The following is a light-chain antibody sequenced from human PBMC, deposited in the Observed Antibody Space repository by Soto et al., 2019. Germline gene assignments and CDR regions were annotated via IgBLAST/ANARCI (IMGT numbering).Light chain of an antibody. Sequence: DIQVTQSPPSLSAAVGDRVTISCRASQTIVTYLNWYQHKPGKAPKLLVYSASTLQSGVPSRFRGRGSGTDVTRTISSLQPDDFATYYCQQSYSTPLLLGQGPRLEIK. CDR3: QQSYSTPLL. V-gene: IGKV1-39*01. CDR2: SAS. J-gene: IGKJ5*01. CDR1: QTIVTY.